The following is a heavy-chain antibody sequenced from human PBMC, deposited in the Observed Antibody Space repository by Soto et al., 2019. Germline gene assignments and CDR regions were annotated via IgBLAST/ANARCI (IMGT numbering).Heavy chain of an antibody. CDR3: ARVPEGNWFDP. CDR1: GYTFTSYG. Sequence: QVQLVQSGAALKKPGASVQVSCKASGYTFTSYGISWVRQSPGQVFEWMGWISAYHGNTNFAQNLQGRVTMTTDTSTSTAYMELRSMRSDDTDVYYCARVPEGNWFDPWGQGTLVTVSS. CDR2: ISAYHGNT. J-gene: IGHJ5*02. V-gene: IGHV1-18*01.